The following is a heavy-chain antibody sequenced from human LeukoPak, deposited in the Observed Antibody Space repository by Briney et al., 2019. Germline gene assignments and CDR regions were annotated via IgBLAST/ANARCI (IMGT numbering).Heavy chain of an antibody. CDR3: AKGCSSLYDSSSYCY. CDR1: GFTFSSYS. Sequence: GGSLRLSCAASGFTFSSYSMNWVRQAPGKGLEWVSAISGSGGSTYYADSVKGRFTISRDNSKNTLYLQMNSLRAEDTAVYYCAKGCSSLYDSSSYCYWGQGTLVTVSS. D-gene: IGHD3-22*01. V-gene: IGHV3-23*01. J-gene: IGHJ4*02. CDR2: ISGSGGST.